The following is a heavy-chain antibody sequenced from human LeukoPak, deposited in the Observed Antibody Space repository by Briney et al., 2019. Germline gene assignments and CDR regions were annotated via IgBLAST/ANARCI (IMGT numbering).Heavy chain of an antibody. Sequence: AGGSLRLSCAASGFTFSAYSMNWVRQAPEKGLEWVSYIGSSSSPIYYADSVKGRFTISRDNAKNSLYLQMDSLRAEDTAVYYCARDQAYSFGYWGQGTLVTVSS. J-gene: IGHJ4*02. D-gene: IGHD4-11*01. V-gene: IGHV3-48*01. CDR1: GFTFSAYS. CDR3: ARDQAYSFGY. CDR2: IGSSSSPI.